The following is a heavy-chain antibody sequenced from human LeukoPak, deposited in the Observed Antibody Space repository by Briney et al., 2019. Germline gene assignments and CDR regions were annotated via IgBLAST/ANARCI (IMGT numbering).Heavy chain of an antibody. CDR2: ISGSGGST. J-gene: IGHJ4*02. CDR1: GFTFSSYA. V-gene: IGHV3-23*01. Sequence: PGGSLRLYCAASGFTFSSYAMSWVRQAPGKGLEWVSAISGSGGSTYYADSVKGRFTISRDNSKNSLYLQLNSLRAEDTAVYYCAKWYRLRYFDYWGQGTLVTVSS. CDR3: AKWYRLRYFDY. D-gene: IGHD2-15*01.